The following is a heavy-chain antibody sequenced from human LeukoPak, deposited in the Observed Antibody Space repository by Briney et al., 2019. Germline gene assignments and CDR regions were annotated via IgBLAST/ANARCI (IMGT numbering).Heavy chain of an antibody. V-gene: IGHV3-48*03. CDR1: GFTFSTFE. D-gene: IGHD3-10*01. J-gene: IGHJ4*02. Sequence: GGSLRLSRAASGFTFSTFEMNWVRQAPGKGLEWVSYISDSATTIYYADSVKGRFTISRDNAKNLLYLQMNSLRAEDTAVYYCARVFGSGSCDYWGQGTLVSVSS. CDR2: ISDSATTI. CDR3: ARVFGSGSCDY.